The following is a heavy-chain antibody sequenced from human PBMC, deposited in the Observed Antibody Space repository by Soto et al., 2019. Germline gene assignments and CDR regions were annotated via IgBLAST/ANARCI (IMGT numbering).Heavy chain of an antibody. Sequence: ASVRVSCKASGYTFSSYDINWVRQATGQGLEWMGWLNPNSGDTGYAQKFQGRVTLTRNTSINTAYIELSSLTSDDTAVYYCATSGGGWYLYWG. CDR1: GYTFSSYD. CDR2: LNPNSGDT. J-gene: IGHJ4*01. D-gene: IGHD6-19*01. CDR3: ATSGGGWYLY. V-gene: IGHV1-8*01.